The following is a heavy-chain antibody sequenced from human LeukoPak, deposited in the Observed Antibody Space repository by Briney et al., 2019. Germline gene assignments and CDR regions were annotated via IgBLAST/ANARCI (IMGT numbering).Heavy chain of an antibody. V-gene: IGHV4-59*01. CDR1: VGSINSNY. CDR2: SYYSGST. J-gene: IGHJ4*02. D-gene: IGHD5-18*01. Sequence: SETLSLTCTVSVGSINSNYWSWIRQPPGKRPEWIGYSYYSGSTYYNPSLKSRVTISVDTSKNQFSLRLTSVTAADTAAYYCASGDGQLWFQFWGQGTLVTVSS. CDR3: ASGDGQLWFQF.